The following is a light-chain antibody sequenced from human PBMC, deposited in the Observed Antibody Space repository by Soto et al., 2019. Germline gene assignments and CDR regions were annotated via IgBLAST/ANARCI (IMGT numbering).Light chain of an antibody. V-gene: IGKV3-15*01. CDR3: QQYNNWPGWT. Sequence: EIVMTQSPATLSVSPGERVTLSCRASQSVRTNLAWYHQRPGQAPRLLIYAASARATGVPARFSGSGSGTEFTLSISGLQPEDSGLYYCQQYNNWPGWTFGQRTKVDNK. J-gene: IGKJ1*01. CDR1: QSVRTN. CDR2: AAS.